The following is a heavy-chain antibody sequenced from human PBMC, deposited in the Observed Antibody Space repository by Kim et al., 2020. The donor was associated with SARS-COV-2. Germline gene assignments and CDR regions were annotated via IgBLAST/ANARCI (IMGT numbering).Heavy chain of an antibody. CDR2: ISYDGSNK. CDR3: AKAGVAVAGNPFDY. J-gene: IGHJ4*02. D-gene: IGHD6-19*01. Sequence: GGSLRLSCAASGFTFSSYGMHWVRQAPGKGLEWVAVISYDGSNKYYADSVKGRFTISRDNSKNTLYLQMNSLRAEDTAVYYCAKAGVAVAGNPFDYWGQGTLVTVSS. V-gene: IGHV3-30*18. CDR1: GFTFSSYG.